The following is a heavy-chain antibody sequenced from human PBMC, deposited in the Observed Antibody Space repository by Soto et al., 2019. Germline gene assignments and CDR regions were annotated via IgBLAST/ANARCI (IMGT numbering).Heavy chain of an antibody. CDR1: GFSLSSYG. J-gene: IGHJ3*01. Sequence: QVQLVESGGGVVQPGTSLRLSCVTSGFSLSSYGMHWVRQAPGKGLEWVAAISYGGDYQYYGDSVRGRFAISRDNSKSMVFLQLNSLRVEDTDVYYGATERGAIAVSAITGGGDSQVWGAGTMVTVSS. D-gene: IGHD6-19*01. V-gene: IGHV3-30*03. CDR2: ISYGGDYQ. CDR3: ATERGAIAVSAITGGGDSQV.